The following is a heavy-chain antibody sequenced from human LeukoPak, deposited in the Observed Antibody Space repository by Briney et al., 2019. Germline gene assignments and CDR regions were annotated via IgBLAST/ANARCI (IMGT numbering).Heavy chain of an antibody. Sequence: GGSLRLSCTASGFTFGDYAMSWVRQAPGKGLEWVGFIRSKAYGGTTEYAASVKGRFTISRDDSKSIAYLQMNSLKTEDTAVYYCTRTHSSSTGFDYWGQGTLVTVSS. D-gene: IGHD6-6*01. V-gene: IGHV3-49*04. J-gene: IGHJ4*02. CDR2: IRSKAYGGTT. CDR1: GFTFGDYA. CDR3: TRTHSSSTGFDY.